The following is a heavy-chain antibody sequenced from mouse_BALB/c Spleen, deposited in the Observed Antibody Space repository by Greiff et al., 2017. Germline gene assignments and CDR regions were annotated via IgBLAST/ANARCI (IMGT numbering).Heavy chain of an antibody. CDR3: ERDEGTEDYFDY. J-gene: IGHJ2*01. Sequence: EVKVEESGGGLVQPGGSLRLSCATSGFTFTDYYMSWVRQPPGKALEWLGFIRNKANGYTTEYSASVKGRFTISRDNYQSILYLQMNTLRAEDSATDYCERDEGTEDYFDYGGQGTTRTVSA. CDR2: IRNKANGYTT. V-gene: IGHV7-3*02. CDR1: GFTFTDYY. D-gene: IGHD3-3*01.